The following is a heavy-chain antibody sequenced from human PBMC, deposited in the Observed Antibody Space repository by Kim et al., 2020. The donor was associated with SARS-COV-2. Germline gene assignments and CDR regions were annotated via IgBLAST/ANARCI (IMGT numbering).Heavy chain of an antibody. CDR2: INPSGGST. CDR1: GYTFTSYY. J-gene: IGHJ2*01. Sequence: ASVKVSCKASGYTFTSYYMHWVRQAPGQGLEWMGIINPSGGSTSYAQKFQGRVTMTRDTSTSTVYMELSSLRSEDTAVYYCARDPQSGYDILTGWDYWYFDLWGRGTLVTVSS. CDR3: ARDPQSGYDILTGWDYWYFDL. V-gene: IGHV1-46*01. D-gene: IGHD3-9*01.